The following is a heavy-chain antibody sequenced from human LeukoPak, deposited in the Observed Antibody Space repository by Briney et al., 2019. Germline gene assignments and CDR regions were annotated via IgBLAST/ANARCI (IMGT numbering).Heavy chain of an antibody. V-gene: IGHV3-21*01. CDR1: GFTFSSYS. CDR2: ISSSSYI. Sequence: GGSLRLSCAASGFTFSSYSMNWVRQAPGKGLEWVSSISSSSYIYYADSVKGRFTISRDNAKNSLYLQMNSQRAEDTAVYYCASNCRWDGYNACYWGQGTLVTVSS. J-gene: IGHJ4*02. D-gene: IGHD5-24*01. CDR3: ASNCRWDGYNACY.